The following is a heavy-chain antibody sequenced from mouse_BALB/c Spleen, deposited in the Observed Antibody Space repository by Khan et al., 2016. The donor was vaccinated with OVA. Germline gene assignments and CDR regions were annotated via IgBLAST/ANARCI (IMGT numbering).Heavy chain of an antibody. Sequence: EVQLQESGPSLVKPSQTLSLTCSVTGDSITSGYWNWIRKFPGNKLEYMGYISYSGSTYYNPSLKSRISITRDTSKNQYYLQLNSVTTEDTATYYCARYDYDYDGAFDYWGQGTLVTVSA. J-gene: IGHJ3*01. CDR2: ISYSGST. CDR1: GDSITSGY. CDR3: ARYDYDYDGAFDY. D-gene: IGHD2-4*01. V-gene: IGHV3-8*02.